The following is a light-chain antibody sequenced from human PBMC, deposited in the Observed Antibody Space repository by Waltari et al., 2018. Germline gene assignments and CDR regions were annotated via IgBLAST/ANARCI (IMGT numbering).Light chain of an antibody. CDR2: RNN. Sequence: QSVLTQPPSESGTPGQRVIISCSGSRANIGGRYVYWYPHLPGAAPKLLINRNNQRPSGVPDRFSGSKSGTSASLAISGLRSEDEGDYFCATWDDTIGGPVFGGGTKLTVL. CDR1: RANIGGRY. V-gene: IGLV1-47*01. J-gene: IGLJ2*01. CDR3: ATWDDTIGGPV.